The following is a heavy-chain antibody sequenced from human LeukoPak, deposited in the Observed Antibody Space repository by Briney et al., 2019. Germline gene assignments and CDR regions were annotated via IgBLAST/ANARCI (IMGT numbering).Heavy chain of an antibody. Sequence: ASVKVSCKASGYTFTSYGISWVRQAPGQGLEWMGWISAYNGNTNYAQKLQGRVTMTTDTSTSTAYMELRSLRSDDTAVYYCARDRTIFGVVIIDAGLDYWGQGTLVTVST. J-gene: IGHJ4*02. CDR3: ARDRTIFGVVIIDAGLDY. CDR1: GYTFTSYG. CDR2: ISAYNGNT. D-gene: IGHD3-3*01. V-gene: IGHV1-18*01.